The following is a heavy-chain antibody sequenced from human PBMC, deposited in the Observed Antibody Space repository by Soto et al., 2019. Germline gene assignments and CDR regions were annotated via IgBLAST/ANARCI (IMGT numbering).Heavy chain of an antibody. CDR2: INHSGST. Sequence: SETLSLTCAVYGGSFSGYYWSWIRQPPGKGLEWIGEINHSGSTNYNPSLKSRVTISVDTSKNQFSLKLSSVTAADTAVYYCARGREYYDFCSGRKFMYYFYNCCQGNVLTVSS. J-gene: IGHJ4*02. D-gene: IGHD3-3*01. CDR1: GGSFSGYY. V-gene: IGHV4-34*01. CDR3: ARGREYYDFCSGRKFMYYFYN.